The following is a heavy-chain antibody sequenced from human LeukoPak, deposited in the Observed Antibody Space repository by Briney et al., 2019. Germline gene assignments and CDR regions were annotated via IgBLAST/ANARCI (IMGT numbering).Heavy chain of an antibody. D-gene: IGHD3-10*01. Sequence: PGGSLRLSCAASGFTFSSYWMSWVRQAPGKGLEWVANIKQDGSEKYYVDSVKGRFTISRDNAKNSLYLQMNSLRAEDTAVYYCARAPGYYGSGSYYNGFDYWGQGTLVTVSS. J-gene: IGHJ4*02. CDR3: ARAPGYYGSGSYYNGFDY. CDR1: GFTFSSYW. CDR2: IKQDGSEK. V-gene: IGHV3-7*01.